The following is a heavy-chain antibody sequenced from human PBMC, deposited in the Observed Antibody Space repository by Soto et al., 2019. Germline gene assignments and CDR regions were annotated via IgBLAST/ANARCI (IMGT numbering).Heavy chain of an antibody. V-gene: IGHV1-18*01. Sequence: ASVKVSCKASGSTFTSYGSSWVRQAPGQGLEWMGWISAYNGNTNYAQKLQGRVTMTTDTSTSTAYMELRSLRYDDTAVYYCAKAGDIVVVPAAIPVLEPGGMDVWGQGTTVTVSS. J-gene: IGHJ6*02. CDR3: AKAGDIVVVPAAIPVLEPGGMDV. CDR2: ISAYNGNT. D-gene: IGHD2-2*02. CDR1: GSTFTSYG.